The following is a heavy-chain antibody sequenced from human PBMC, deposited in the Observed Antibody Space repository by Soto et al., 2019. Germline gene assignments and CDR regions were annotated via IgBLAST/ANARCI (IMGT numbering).Heavy chain of an antibody. CDR3: ARGRKENAFDI. CDR1: GGSFSGYY. V-gene: IGHV4-34*01. Sequence: QVQLQQWGAGLLKPSETLSLTCAVYGGSFSGYYWSWIRQPPGKGLEWIGEINHSGSTNYNPSLKSQVTISVDTSKNQFSLKLSSVTAADTAVYYCARGRKENAFDIWGQGTMVTVSS. J-gene: IGHJ3*02. CDR2: INHSGST.